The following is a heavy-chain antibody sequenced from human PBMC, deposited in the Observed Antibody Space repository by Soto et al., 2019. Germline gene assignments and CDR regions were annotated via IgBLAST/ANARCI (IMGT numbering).Heavy chain of an antibody. CDR2: INTDNGKT. J-gene: IGHJ4*02. CDR3: ARVDGTY. Sequence: QVQLVQSGAEGKKPGASVKVSCKASGYSFTSYAIHWVRQAPGQGLEWMGWINTDNGKTKYSQTFQGRVTITRDTSASAAYMQLSSLRSEDTAVYYCARVDGTYWGQGTLVIVSS. CDR1: GYSFTSYA. D-gene: IGHD1-26*01. V-gene: IGHV1-3*04.